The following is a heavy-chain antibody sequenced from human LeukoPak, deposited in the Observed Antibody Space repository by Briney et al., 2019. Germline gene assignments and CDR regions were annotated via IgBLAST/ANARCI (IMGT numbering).Heavy chain of an antibody. J-gene: IGHJ4*02. V-gene: IGHV3-23*01. Sequence: PGGSLRLSCAASGFTFSTYAMRWVRQAPGKGLEWVSGITGSGDTTYYADSVKGRFTISRDNSKNTLYLQMNSLRAEDTAVYYCARASGYCSGGSCYSAHHFDYWGQGTLVTVSS. D-gene: IGHD2-15*01. CDR1: GFTFSTYA. CDR3: ARASGYCSGGSCYSAHHFDY. CDR2: ITGSGDTT.